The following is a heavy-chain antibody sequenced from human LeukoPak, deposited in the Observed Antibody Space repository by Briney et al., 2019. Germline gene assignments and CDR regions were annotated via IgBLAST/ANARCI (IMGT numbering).Heavy chain of an antibody. CDR1: GFTFSSYS. CDR2: ISSSSSYI. CDR3: AKDSYGDYNFDY. V-gene: IGHV3-21*04. D-gene: IGHD4-17*01. Sequence: PGGSLRLSCAASGFTFSSYSMNWVRQAPGKGLEWVSSISSSSSYIYYADSVKGRFTISRDNAKNSLYLQMNSLRAEDTAVYYCAKDSYGDYNFDYWGQGTLVTVSS. J-gene: IGHJ4*02.